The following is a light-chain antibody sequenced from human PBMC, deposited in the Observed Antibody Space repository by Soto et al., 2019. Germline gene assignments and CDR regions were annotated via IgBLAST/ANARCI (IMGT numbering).Light chain of an antibody. J-gene: IGLJ2*01. Sequence: QSALTQPASVSGSPGQSITISCTGTSSDVGSYNLVSWYQQHPGKAPKLMIYEGSKRPSGVSNRFSGSKSGNTACLTISGLQAEDEADYYCCSYAGSNTYVVFGGGTKLTVL. CDR2: EGS. V-gene: IGLV2-23*01. CDR1: SSDVGSYNL. CDR3: CSYAGSNTYVV.